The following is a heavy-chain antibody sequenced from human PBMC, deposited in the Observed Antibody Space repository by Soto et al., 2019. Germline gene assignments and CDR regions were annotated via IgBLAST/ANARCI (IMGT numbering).Heavy chain of an antibody. J-gene: IGHJ6*02. V-gene: IGHV1-69*01. Sequence: QVQLVQSGAEVKKPGSSVKVSCKASGGTFSSYAISWVRQAPGQGLEWMGGIIPIFGTANYAQKFQGRVTITADESTSTAYMELSSLRSEDTAAYYCARDYCGGDCYSSYYSYGMDVWGQGTTVTVSS. CDR2: IIPIFGTA. D-gene: IGHD2-21*02. CDR3: ARDYCGGDCYSSYYSYGMDV. CDR1: GGTFSSYA.